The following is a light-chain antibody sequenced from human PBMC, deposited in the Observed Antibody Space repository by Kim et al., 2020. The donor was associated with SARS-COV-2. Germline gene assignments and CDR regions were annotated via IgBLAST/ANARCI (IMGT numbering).Light chain of an antibody. CDR1: QGISSA. V-gene: IGKV1-27*01. Sequence: AAVGDRVTITCRASQGISSALAWYQQKPGRAPMLLIYGASTLQPGVPSRFSGSGSGTDFTLTISSLQPEDAATYYCQQDDSAPRTFGRGTKVDIK. J-gene: IGKJ4*02. CDR2: GAS. CDR3: QQDDSAPRT.